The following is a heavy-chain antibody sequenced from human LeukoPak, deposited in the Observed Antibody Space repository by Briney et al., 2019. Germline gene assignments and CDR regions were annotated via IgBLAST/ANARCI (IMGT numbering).Heavy chain of an antibody. Sequence: ASVKVSCKASGGTFSSYAISWVRQAPGQGLEWMGGIIPFFGTANYAQKFQGRVTITADESTSTAYMELSSLRSEDTAVYYCARDRSGSFGMDVWGQGTTVTVSS. J-gene: IGHJ6*02. V-gene: IGHV1-69*13. CDR1: GGTFSSYA. CDR2: IIPFFGTA. CDR3: ARDRSGSFGMDV. D-gene: IGHD6-25*01.